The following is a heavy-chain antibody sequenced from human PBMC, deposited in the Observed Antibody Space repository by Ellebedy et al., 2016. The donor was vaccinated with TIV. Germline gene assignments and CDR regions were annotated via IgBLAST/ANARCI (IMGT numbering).Heavy chain of an antibody. CDR1: GFTFGSYA. CDR2: TSGSGGGS. D-gene: IGHD3-16*01. Sequence: GESLKISXAASGFTFGSYAMSWVRQAPGKGLEWVSTTSGSGGGSFYADSVKGRFTISRDNSKNTLWLQMNSLRAEDTAVYYCARDVWDNDGNCYLDSWGQGTLVTVSS. J-gene: IGHJ4*02. CDR3: ARDVWDNDGNCYLDS. V-gene: IGHV3-23*01.